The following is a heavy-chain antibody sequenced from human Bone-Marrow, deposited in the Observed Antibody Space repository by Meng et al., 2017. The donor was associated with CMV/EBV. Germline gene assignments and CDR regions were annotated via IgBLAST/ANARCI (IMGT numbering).Heavy chain of an antibody. J-gene: IGHJ4*02. V-gene: IGHV4-4*02. CDR2: IYHSGST. D-gene: IGHD2-2*01. CDR3: ARYGRRCSSTSCYYFDY. CDR1: SISSSNW. Sequence: SISSSNWWSWVLQPPGKGLEWIGEIYHSGSTNYNPSLKSRVTISVDKSKNQFSLKLSSVTAADTAVYYCARYGRRCSSTSCYYFDYWGQGTLVTVSS.